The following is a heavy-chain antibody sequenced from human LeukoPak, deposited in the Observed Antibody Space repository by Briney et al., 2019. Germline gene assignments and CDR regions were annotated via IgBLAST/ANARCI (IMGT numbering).Heavy chain of an antibody. V-gene: IGHV4-59*08. J-gene: IGHJ5*02. CDR3: ARRPTVVTGNWFDP. Sequence: SETLSLTCTVSGGSISSYYWSWIRQPPGKGLEWIGYIYYSGSTNYNPSLKSRVTISVDTSKNQFSLKLSSVTAADMAVYYCARRPTVVTGNWFDPWGQGTLVTVSS. CDR2: IYYSGST. D-gene: IGHD4-23*01. CDR1: GGSISSYY.